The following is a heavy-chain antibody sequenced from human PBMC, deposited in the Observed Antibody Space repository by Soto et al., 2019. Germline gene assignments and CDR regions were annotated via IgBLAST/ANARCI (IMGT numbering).Heavy chain of an antibody. CDR1: GGSLSSGGYS. J-gene: IGHJ6*02. Sequence: PSQTLSRTCAVAGGSLSSGGYSWSWIRQPPGKGLEWIGYIYHSGSTYYNPSLKSRVTISVDRSKNQFSLKLSSVTAADTAVYYCARESYYYGMGVWGQVTTVTVSS. CDR2: IYHSGST. CDR3: ARESYYYGMGV. V-gene: IGHV4-30-2*01.